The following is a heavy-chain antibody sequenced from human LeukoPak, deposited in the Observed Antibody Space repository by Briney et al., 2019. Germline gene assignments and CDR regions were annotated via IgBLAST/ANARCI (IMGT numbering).Heavy chain of an antibody. V-gene: IGHV4-59*11. D-gene: IGHD3-10*01. CDR1: GGSISSHY. J-gene: IGHJ6*03. CDR3: ASWVGSGSYYYYMDV. Sequence: SETLSLTCTVSGGSISSHYWSWIRQPPGKGLEWIGYIYYRGSTNYNPSLKSRVTISLDTSKNQFSLKLSSVTSADTAVYYCASWVGSGSYYYYMDVWGKGTTVTVSS. CDR2: IYYRGST.